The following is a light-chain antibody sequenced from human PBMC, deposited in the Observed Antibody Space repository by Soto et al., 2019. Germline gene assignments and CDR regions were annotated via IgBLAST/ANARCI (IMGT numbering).Light chain of an antibody. CDR1: QSISSW. CDR3: QQLYT. Sequence: DIQMTQSPSTLSASVGDRVTITCRASQSISSWLAWYQQKPGKAPKLLIYDASRLESGVPSRFSGSGSGTEFTLTISSLQPDDFATYYCQQLYTFGQGTKLEIK. V-gene: IGKV1-5*01. CDR2: DAS. J-gene: IGKJ2*01.